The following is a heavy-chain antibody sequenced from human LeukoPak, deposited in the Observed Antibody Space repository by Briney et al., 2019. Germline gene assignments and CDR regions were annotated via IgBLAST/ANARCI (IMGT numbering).Heavy chain of an antibody. V-gene: IGHV3-48*03. Sequence: GGSLRLSCAASGFTFSSYEMNWVRQAPGKGLEGVSYISSSGSTIYYADSVKGRFTISRDNSKNTLYLQMNSLRAEDTAVYYCANLADSSGYYHHWDYYYMDVWGKGTTVTVSS. D-gene: IGHD3-22*01. CDR2: ISSSGSTI. J-gene: IGHJ6*03. CDR3: ANLADSSGYYHHWDYYYMDV. CDR1: GFTFSSYE.